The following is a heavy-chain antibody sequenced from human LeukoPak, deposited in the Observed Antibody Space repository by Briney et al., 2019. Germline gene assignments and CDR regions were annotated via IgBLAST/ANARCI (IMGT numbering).Heavy chain of an antibody. CDR1: GYTFTSYG. J-gene: IGHJ4*02. CDR2: ISAYNGNT. Sequence: GASVKVSCKASGYTFTSYGISWVRQAPGQGLEWMGRISAYNGNTNYAQKLQGRVTMTTDTSTSTAYMELRSLTSDDTAVYYCARHVTGTDYFDYWGQGTLVTVSS. V-gene: IGHV1-18*01. CDR3: ARHVTGTDYFDY. D-gene: IGHD1-20*01.